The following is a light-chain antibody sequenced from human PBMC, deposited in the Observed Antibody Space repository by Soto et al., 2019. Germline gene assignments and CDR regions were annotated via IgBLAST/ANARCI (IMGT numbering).Light chain of an antibody. V-gene: IGKV1-39*01. CDR2: AAS. Sequence: EIQFTQSPSSVSASVAARVTITCRASQSISSYLNWYQQKPGKAPKLLIYAASSLQSGVPSRFSGSGSGTDFTLTISSLQPEDFATYYCQQSYSTPLTFGGGTKVDIK. J-gene: IGKJ4*01. CDR3: QQSYSTPLT. CDR1: QSISSY.